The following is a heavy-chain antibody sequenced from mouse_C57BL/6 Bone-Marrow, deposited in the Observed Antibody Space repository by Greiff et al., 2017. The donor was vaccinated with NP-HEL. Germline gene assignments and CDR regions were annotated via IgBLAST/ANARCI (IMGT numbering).Heavy chain of an antibody. V-gene: IGHV1-72*01. Sequence: QVQLKQPGAELVKPGASVKLSCKASGYTFTSYWMHWVKQRPGRGLEWIGRIDPNSGGTKYNEKFKSKATLTVDKPSSTAYMQLSSLTSEDSAVYYCAITTVVARYYAMDYWGQGTSVTVSS. CDR2: IDPNSGGT. D-gene: IGHD1-1*01. J-gene: IGHJ4*01. CDR3: AITTVVARYYAMDY. CDR1: GYTFTSYW.